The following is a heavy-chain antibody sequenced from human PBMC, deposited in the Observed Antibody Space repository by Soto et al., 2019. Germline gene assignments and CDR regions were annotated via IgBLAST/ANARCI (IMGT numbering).Heavy chain of an antibody. CDR1: GFTFSSYA. J-gene: IGHJ6*02. V-gene: IGHV3-30-3*01. Sequence: QVQLVESGGGVVQPGRSLRLSCAASGFTFSSYAMHWVRQAPGKGLEWVAVISYDGSNKYYADSVKGRFTISRDNSKNTLYLQMNSLRAEDTAVYYCARDGASEGMDVWGQGTTVTVSS. CDR3: ARDGASEGMDV. D-gene: IGHD3-16*01. CDR2: ISYDGSNK.